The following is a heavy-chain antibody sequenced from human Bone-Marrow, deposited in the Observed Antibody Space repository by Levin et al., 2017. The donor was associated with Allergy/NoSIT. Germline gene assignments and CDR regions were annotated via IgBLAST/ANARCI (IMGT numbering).Heavy chain of an antibody. CDR2: IWYDGTNK. Sequence: GESLKISCAASGFIFSSNGLHWVRQAPGKGLEWVALIWYDGTNKYYADSVKGRFTISRDNSKNTLYLQMDSLRAEDTAVYYCARELANYCSTTSCSDGYLDYWGQGTLVTVSS. CDR3: ARELANYCSTTSCSDGYLDY. J-gene: IGHJ4*02. CDR1: GFIFSSNG. V-gene: IGHV3-33*01. D-gene: IGHD2-2*01.